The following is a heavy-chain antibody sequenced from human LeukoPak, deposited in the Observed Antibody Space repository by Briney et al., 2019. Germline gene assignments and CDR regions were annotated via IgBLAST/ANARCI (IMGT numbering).Heavy chain of an antibody. V-gene: IGHV1-3*01. Sequence: ASVKVSCKASGYTFTSYAMHWVRQAPGQRLEWMGWINAGNGNTKYSQKFQGRVTITRDTSASTAYMELSSLRSEDTAVYYCAGTFGYCSGGSCPLYYYYGMDVWGQGTTVTVSS. J-gene: IGHJ6*02. D-gene: IGHD2-15*01. CDR2: INAGNGNT. CDR3: AGTFGYCSGGSCPLYYYYGMDV. CDR1: GYTFTSYA.